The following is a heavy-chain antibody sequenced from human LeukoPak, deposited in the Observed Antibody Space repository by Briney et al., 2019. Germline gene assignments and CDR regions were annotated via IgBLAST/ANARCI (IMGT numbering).Heavy chain of an antibody. D-gene: IGHD6-6*01. CDR1: GFTFSSYS. CDR3: ARDPVIHSSSSSIFDY. CDR2: ISSSSSYI. Sequence: GGSLRLSCAASGFTFSSYSMNCVRQAPGKGLEWVSSISSSSSYIYYADSVKGRFTISRDNAKNSLYLQMNSLRAEDTAVYYCARDPVIHSSSSSIFDYWGQGTLFTVSS. V-gene: IGHV3-21*01. J-gene: IGHJ4*02.